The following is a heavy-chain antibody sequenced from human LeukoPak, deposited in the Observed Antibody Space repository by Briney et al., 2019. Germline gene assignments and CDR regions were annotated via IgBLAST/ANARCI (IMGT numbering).Heavy chain of an antibody. Sequence: GGSLRLSCAASGFTFSSYSMNWVRQAPGKGLEWVSSISSSSSYIYYADSVKGRFTISRDNAKNSLYLQMNSLRAEDTAVYYCARDMRFSSPYNWFDPWGQGTLVTVSS. V-gene: IGHV3-21*01. CDR1: GFTFSSYS. J-gene: IGHJ5*02. CDR3: ARDMRFSSPYNWFDP. CDR2: ISSSSSYI. D-gene: IGHD6-13*01.